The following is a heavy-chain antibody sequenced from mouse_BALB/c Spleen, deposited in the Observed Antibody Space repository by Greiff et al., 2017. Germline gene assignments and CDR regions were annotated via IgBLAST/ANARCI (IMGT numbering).Heavy chain of an antibody. CDR3: AGLRRD. J-gene: IGHJ3*01. CDR1: GYSFTSYY. V-gene: IGHV1S135*01. CDR2: IDPFNGGT. Sequence: EVQRVESGPELMKPGASVKISCKASGYSFTSYYMHWVKQSHGKSLEWIGYIDPFNGGTSYNQKFKGKATLTVDKSSSTAYMHLSSLTSEDSAVYYCAGLRRDWGQGTLVTVSA. D-gene: IGHD2-4*01.